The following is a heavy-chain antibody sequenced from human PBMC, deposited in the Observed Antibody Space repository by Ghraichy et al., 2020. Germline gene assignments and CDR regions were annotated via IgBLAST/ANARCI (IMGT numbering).Heavy chain of an antibody. D-gene: IGHD1-1*01. CDR3: ATERLGTTAAFDY. CDR1: GFTFSNSA. Sequence: GGSLRLSCAASGFTFSNSAMTWVRQAPGKGLEWVTNIKEDGSEKHYVDSVKGRITISRDNAKNSLFLQMNSLRAEDTAIYYCATERLGTTAAFDYWGQGILVTVFS. J-gene: IGHJ4*02. V-gene: IGHV3-7*03. CDR2: IKEDGSEK.